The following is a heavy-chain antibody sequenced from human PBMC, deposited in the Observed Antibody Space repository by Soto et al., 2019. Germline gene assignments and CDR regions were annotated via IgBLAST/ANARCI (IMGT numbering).Heavy chain of an antibody. V-gene: IGHV1-69*02. CDR2: IIPILGIA. CDR3: ARVGVYGSGSYISGYGMDV. CDR1: GGTFSSYT. Sequence: GASVKVSCKAPGGTFSSYTISWVRQAPGQGLEWMGRIIPILGIANYAQKFQGRVTITADKSTSTAYMELSSLRSEDTAVYYCARVGVYGSGSYISGYGMDVWGQGTTVTVSS. J-gene: IGHJ6*02. D-gene: IGHD3-10*01.